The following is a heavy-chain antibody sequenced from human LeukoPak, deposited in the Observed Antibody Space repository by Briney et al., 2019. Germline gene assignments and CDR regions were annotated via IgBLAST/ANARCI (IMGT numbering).Heavy chain of an antibody. J-gene: IGHJ4*02. Sequence: PSETLSLTCTVSGGSISSSSYYRGWIRQPPGKGLEWIGSIYYSGSTYYNPSLKSRVTISVDTSKNQFSLKLSSVTAADTAVYYCARRSIDTYYYDSSGYAIPFFADYWGQGTLVTVSS. D-gene: IGHD3-22*01. CDR3: ARRSIDTYYYDSSGYAIPFFADY. V-gene: IGHV4-39*01. CDR1: GGSISSSSYY. CDR2: IYYSGST.